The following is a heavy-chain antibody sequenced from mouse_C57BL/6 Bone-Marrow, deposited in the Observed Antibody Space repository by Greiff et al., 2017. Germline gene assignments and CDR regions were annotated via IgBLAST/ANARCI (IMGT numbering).Heavy chain of an antibody. CDR2: ISYDGSN. CDR1: GYSITSGYY. CDR3: ARAGYGWYFDV. V-gene: IGHV3-6*01. Sequence: EVKLVESGPGLVKPSQSLSLTCSVTGYSITSGYYWNWIRQFPGNKLEWMGYISYDGSNNYNPSLKNRISITRDTSKNQFFLKLNSVTTEDTATYYCARAGYGWYFDVWGTGTTVTVSS. J-gene: IGHJ1*03. D-gene: IGHD2-2*01.